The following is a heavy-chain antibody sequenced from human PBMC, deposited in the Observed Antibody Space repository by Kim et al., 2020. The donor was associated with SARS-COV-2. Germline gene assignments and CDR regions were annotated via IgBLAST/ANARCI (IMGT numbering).Heavy chain of an antibody. J-gene: IGHJ3*02. Sequence: GGSLRLSCSASGFTFSSYAMHWVRQAPGKGLEYVSAISSNGGSTYYADSVKGRFTISRDNSKNTLYLQMSSLRAEDTAVYYCVKDLSGYSGYGDAFDIWGQGTMVTVSS. CDR2: ISSNGGST. CDR1: GFTFSSYA. V-gene: IGHV3-64D*06. CDR3: VKDLSGYSGYGDAFDI. D-gene: IGHD5-12*01.